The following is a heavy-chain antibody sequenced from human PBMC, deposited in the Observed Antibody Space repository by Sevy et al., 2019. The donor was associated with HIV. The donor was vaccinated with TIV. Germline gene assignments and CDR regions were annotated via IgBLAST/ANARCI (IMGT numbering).Heavy chain of an antibody. V-gene: IGHV3-30-3*01. Sequence: GGSLRLSCAASGFTFSSYAMHWVRQAPGKGLEWVAVISSDGSNKYYADSVKGRFTISRDNSKNTLYLQMNSLSAEDTAVYYCARVTRQLVMGDYFDYWGQGTLVTVSS. CDR2: ISSDGSNK. CDR1: GFTFSSYA. CDR3: ARVTRQLVMGDYFDY. D-gene: IGHD6-13*01. J-gene: IGHJ4*02.